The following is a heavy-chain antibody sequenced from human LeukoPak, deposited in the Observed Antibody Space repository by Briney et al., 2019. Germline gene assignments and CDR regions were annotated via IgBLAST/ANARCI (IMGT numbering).Heavy chain of an antibody. Sequence: SVKVSCKASGGTFSSYAISWVRQAPGQGLEWMGGIIPIFGTANYAQKFQGRVTITADKSTSTAYMELSSLRSEDTAVYYCARDEGYYDSSGYYPNSFDYWGQGTLVTVSS. D-gene: IGHD3-22*01. J-gene: IGHJ4*02. CDR3: ARDEGYYDSSGYYPNSFDY. CDR2: IIPIFGTA. V-gene: IGHV1-69*06. CDR1: GGTFSSYA.